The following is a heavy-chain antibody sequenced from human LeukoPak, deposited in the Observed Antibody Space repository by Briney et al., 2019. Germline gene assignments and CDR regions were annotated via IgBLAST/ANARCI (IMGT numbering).Heavy chain of an antibody. CDR1: GFTFSGSA. Sequence: PGGSLRLPCVASGFTFSGSAMRWVRQASGKGLEWVARIRSKAGSYATEYAASVKGRFTISREDSKNTAYLQMNSLKTEDTAVYYCTGGTTVTTLDYWGQGTLVTVSS. V-gene: IGHV3-73*01. D-gene: IGHD4-17*01. CDR3: TGGTTVTTLDY. CDR2: IRSKAGSYAT. J-gene: IGHJ4*02.